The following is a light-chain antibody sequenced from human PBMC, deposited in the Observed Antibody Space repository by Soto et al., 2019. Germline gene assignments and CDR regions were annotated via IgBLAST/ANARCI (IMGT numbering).Light chain of an antibody. CDR3: CSDAGTYV. CDR1: RSDNL. V-gene: IGLV2-23*01. J-gene: IGLJ1*01. CDR2: EGS. Sequence: QSALTQPASVSGSPGQSITISCTGIRSDNLVSWYQQYPDKAPKLLIFEGSQRPSGVPNRFSGSKSGNTASLRISGLQAEDEADYYCCSDAGTYVFGSGTKLTVL.